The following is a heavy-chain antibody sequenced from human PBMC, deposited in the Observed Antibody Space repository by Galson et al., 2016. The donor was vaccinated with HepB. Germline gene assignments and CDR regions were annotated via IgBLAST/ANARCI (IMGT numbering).Heavy chain of an antibody. CDR1: GASVSDYY. CDR3: ARVSPARDQWSREFYDY. CDR2: FYITGTT. D-gene: IGHD3-10*01. V-gene: IGHV4-4*07. J-gene: IGHJ4*02. Sequence: SETLSLTCSVSGASVSDYYWSWIRQSAGKGLEWVGRFYITGTTNYNPSLKSRVAMSVDTSANVFSLTLLSVHAADTAIYYCARVSPARDQWSREFYDYWGQRALVTVSS.